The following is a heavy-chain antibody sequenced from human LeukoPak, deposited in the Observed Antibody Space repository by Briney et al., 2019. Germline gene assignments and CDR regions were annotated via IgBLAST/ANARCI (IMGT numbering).Heavy chain of an antibody. CDR1: GGSFSGYY. D-gene: IGHD3-10*01. CDR3: ARGRNLLWFGELSPPYYFDY. V-gene: IGHV4-59*01. Sequence: SETLSLTCAVYGGSFSGYYWSWIRQPPGKGLEWIGYIYYSGSTNYNPSLKSRVTISVDTSKNQFSLKLSSVTAADTAVYYCARGRNLLWFGELSPPYYFDYWGQGTLVTVSS. CDR2: IYYSGST. J-gene: IGHJ4*02.